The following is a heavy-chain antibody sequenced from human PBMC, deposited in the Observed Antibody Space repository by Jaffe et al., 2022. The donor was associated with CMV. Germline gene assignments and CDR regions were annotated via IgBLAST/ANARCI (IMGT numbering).Heavy chain of an antibody. CDR3: ARDSSDYGGRADDYYYYYMDV. D-gene: IGHD4-17*01. CDR2: IYHSGST. J-gene: IGHJ6*03. Sequence: QVQLQESGPGLVKPSGTLSLTCAVSGGSISSSNWWSWVRQPPGKGLEWIGEIYHSGSTNYNPSLKSRVTISVDKSKNQFSLKLSSVTAADTAVYYCARDSSDYGGRADDYYYYYMDVWGKGTTVTVSS. CDR1: GGSISSSNW. V-gene: IGHV4-4*02.